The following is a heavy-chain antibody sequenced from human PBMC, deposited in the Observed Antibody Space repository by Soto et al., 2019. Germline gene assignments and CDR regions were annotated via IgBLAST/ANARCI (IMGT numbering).Heavy chain of an antibody. D-gene: IGHD2-15*01. J-gene: IGHJ6*02. CDR1: GFSFSAYR. CDR3: ARDWTYCSAGTCYYGMDV. Sequence: XGCLRLSCAASGFSFSAYRMNWVRQAPGKGLEWVSYISGSSNSMYYGDSVKGRFTISRDNAQNALFLQMNSLTDEDTAVYYCARDWTYCSAGTCYYGMDVCGQRTTVTVSS. CDR2: ISGSSNSM. V-gene: IGHV3-48*02.